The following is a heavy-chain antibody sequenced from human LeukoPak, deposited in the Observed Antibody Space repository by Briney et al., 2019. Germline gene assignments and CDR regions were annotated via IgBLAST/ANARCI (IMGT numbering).Heavy chain of an antibody. V-gene: IGHV3-30*18. J-gene: IGHJ3*02. CDR3: AKEEYYYDSSGYWGYAFDI. D-gene: IGHD3-22*01. CDR2: ISYDGSNK. Sequence: GGSLRLSCAASGFTFSSYGMHWVRQAPGKGLEWVAVISYDGSNKYYADSVKGRFTISRDNSKNTLYLQMNSLRAEDTAVYYRAKEEYYYDSSGYWGYAFDIWGQGTMVTVSS. CDR1: GFTFSSYG.